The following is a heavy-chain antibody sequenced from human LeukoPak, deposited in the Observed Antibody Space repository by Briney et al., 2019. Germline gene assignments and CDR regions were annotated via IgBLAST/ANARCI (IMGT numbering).Heavy chain of an antibody. CDR2: INPSSGGT. CDR3: ARGAVSGSLFSDY. V-gene: IGHV1-2*02. J-gene: IGHJ4*02. CDR1: GYSLTGYY. D-gene: IGHD1-26*01. Sequence: ASVKVSCMASGYSLTGYYIPWVRQAPGQGLEWMGWINPSSGGTNYAQKFQGRVTMTTDTSITTANMELSRLRSDDTAMYYCARGAVSGSLFSDYWGRGTLVTVSS.